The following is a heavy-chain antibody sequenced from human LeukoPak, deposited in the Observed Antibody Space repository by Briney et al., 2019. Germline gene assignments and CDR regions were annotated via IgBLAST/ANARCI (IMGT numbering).Heavy chain of an antibody. CDR3: ASENPYYYDSSGYFRVFDY. J-gene: IGHJ4*02. Sequence: SETLSLTCTVSGGSISSYYWSWIRQPPGKGLEWIGDIYYSGSTNYNPSLKSRVTISVGTSKNQFSLKLSSVTAADTAVYYCASENPYYYDSSGYFRVFDYWGQGTLFTVSS. V-gene: IGHV4-59*01. CDR2: IYYSGST. D-gene: IGHD3-22*01. CDR1: GGSISSYY.